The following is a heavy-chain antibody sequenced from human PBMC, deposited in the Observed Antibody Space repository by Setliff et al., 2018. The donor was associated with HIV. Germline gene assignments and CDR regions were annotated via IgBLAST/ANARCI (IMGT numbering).Heavy chain of an antibody. Sequence: ASVKVACKASGYTFTSYGISWVRQAPGQGLEWMGWISAYNGNTNYAQKFQGRVTMTRDTSTSTAYMELRSLRSDDTAVYYCARVWYWNYDLGYWGQGTLVTVSS. CDR3: ARVWYWNYDLGY. CDR2: ISAYNGNT. D-gene: IGHD1-7*01. J-gene: IGHJ4*02. V-gene: IGHV1-18*01. CDR1: GYTFTSYG.